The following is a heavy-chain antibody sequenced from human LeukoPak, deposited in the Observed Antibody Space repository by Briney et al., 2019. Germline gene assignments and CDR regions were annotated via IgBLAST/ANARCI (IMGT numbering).Heavy chain of an antibody. CDR1: GYTFTSYG. V-gene: IGHV1-69*05. CDR3: AREGHGSSFSS. CDR2: VIPNFRAT. D-gene: IGHD6-6*01. Sequence: GASVKVSCKASGYTFTSYGISWVRQAPGQGLEWMGGVIPNFRATDYAENFQGRVTITTDESTSTAYMGLSSLRSEDTAVYYCAREGHGSSFSSWGQGTLVTVSS. J-gene: IGHJ4*02.